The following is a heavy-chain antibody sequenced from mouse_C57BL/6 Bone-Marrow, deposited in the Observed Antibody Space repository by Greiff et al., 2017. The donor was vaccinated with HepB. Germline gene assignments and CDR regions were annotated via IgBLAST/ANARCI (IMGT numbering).Heavy chain of an antibody. D-gene: IGHD1-1*01. V-gene: IGHV1-4*01. CDR2: INPSSGYT. J-gene: IGHJ2*01. CDR1: GYTFTSYT. Sequence: QVQLQQSGAELARPGASVKMSCKASGYTFTSYTMHWVKQRPGQGLEWIGYINPSSGYTKYNQKFKDKATLTADKSSSTAYMQLSSLTSEDSAVYYCARALYGSLDYWGQGTTLTVSS. CDR3: ARALYGSLDY.